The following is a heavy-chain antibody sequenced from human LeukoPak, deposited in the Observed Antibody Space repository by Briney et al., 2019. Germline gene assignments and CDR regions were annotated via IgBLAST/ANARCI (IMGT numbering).Heavy chain of an antibody. Sequence: SETLSLTCAVYGGSFSVYYWSWIRQPPGKGLEWIGEINHSGSTNYNPSLKSRVTISVDTSKNQFSLKLSSVTAADTAVYYCARAGHIAAAGMLDYWGQGTLVTVSS. V-gene: IGHV4-34*01. CDR2: INHSGST. J-gene: IGHJ4*02. CDR3: ARAGHIAAAGMLDY. CDR1: GGSFSVYY. D-gene: IGHD6-13*01.